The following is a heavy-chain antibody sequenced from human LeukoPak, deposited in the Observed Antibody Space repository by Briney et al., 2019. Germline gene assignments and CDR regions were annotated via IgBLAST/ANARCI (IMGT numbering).Heavy chain of an antibody. D-gene: IGHD3-16*01. CDR2: ISSNGGGT. CDR3: AGGFDY. J-gene: IGHJ4*02. Sequence: GGSLRLSCSASGFTFGSYAMHWVRQAPGKGLEFVSGISSNGGGTDSADSVKGRFTISRDNSKNTLYLQMSSLRAEDTAVYYCAGGFDYWGQGTLVTVSS. CDR1: GFTFGSYA. V-gene: IGHV3-64D*09.